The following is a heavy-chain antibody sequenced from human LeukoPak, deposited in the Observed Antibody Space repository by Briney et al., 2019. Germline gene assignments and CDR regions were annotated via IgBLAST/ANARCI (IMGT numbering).Heavy chain of an antibody. CDR1: GFTFSSYS. CDR2: ISSGSGTI. CDR3: AREGWLQSFDY. D-gene: IGHD5-24*01. Sequence: GGSLRLSCAASGFTFSSYSMNWVRQAPGKGLEWVSYISSGSGTIYYADSVKGRFTISRDNSKNTLYLQMNSLRAEDTAVYYCAREGWLQSFDYWGQGTLVTVSS. J-gene: IGHJ4*02. V-gene: IGHV3-48*01.